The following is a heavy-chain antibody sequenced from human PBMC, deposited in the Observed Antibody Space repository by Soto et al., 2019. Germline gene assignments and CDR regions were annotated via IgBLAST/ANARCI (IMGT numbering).Heavy chain of an antibody. CDR2: IYYSGST. CDR3: ARGYCRGGSCYGRAFDI. V-gene: IGHV4-59*01. J-gene: IGHJ3*02. Sequence: QVQLQESGPGLVKPSETLSLACTVSGGSISSYYWSWIRQPPGKGLEWIGYIYYSGSTNYDPSLKSRVTVSVDTSKNQFSLKLSSVTAADTAVYYCARGYCRGGSCYGRAFDIWGQRTMVTVSS. D-gene: IGHD2-15*01. CDR1: GGSISSYY.